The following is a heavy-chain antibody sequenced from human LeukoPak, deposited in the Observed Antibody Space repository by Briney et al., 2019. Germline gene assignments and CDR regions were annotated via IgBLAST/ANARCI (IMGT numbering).Heavy chain of an antibody. J-gene: IGHJ4*02. V-gene: IGHV3-21*01. CDR1: GFSISNYN. CDR2: ISSSGSYI. D-gene: IGHD3-10*01. Sequence: GGSLRLSCAASGFSISNYNIYWVRQAPGKGLEWVSFISSSGSYIYYADSVKGRFTISRDNAKNSLYLHMNSLRAEDSAIYYCARGRWFGELLYFDYWGQGTLVTVSS. CDR3: ARGRWFGELLYFDY.